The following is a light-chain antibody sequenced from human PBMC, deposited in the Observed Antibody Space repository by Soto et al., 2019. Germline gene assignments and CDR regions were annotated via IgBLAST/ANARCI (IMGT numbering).Light chain of an antibody. V-gene: IGLV2-18*02. J-gene: IGLJ1*01. CDR2: DAS. CDR1: SSDVGSYNR. Sequence: QSALTQPPSVSGSPGHSVAISCTGTSSDVGSYNRVSWYQQPPGSAPKLMIYDASNRPSGVPDRFSGSKSGNAASLTISGLQAEDEADYYCSSYTSSNTYVFGTGTKVTVL. CDR3: SSYTSSNTYV.